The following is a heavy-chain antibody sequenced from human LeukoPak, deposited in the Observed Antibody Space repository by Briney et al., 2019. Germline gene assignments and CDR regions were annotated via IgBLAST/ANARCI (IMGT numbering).Heavy chain of an antibody. D-gene: IGHD4-17*01. CDR1: GFTFSSYG. J-gene: IGHJ4*02. CDR2: IRYDGTNI. Sequence: GGSLRLSCEASGFTFSSYGMRWVRQAPGKGLEWVTFIRYDGTNIYYADSVKGRFSISRDNSKNTLFLQMNSLRAEDTAVYFCAKSRYGDYVYYFDYWGQGTLVTVSS. V-gene: IGHV3-30*02. CDR3: AKSRYGDYVYYFDY.